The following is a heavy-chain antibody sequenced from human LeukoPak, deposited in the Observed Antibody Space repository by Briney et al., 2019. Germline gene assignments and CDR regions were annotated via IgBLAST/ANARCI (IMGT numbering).Heavy chain of an antibody. J-gene: IGHJ5*02. Sequence: ASVKVSCKASGYTFTSYGISWVRQAPGQGLEWMGWISAYNGNTNYAQKFQGRVTITADESTSTAYMELSSLRSEDTAVYYCASAALAAAGTPDWFDPWGQGTLVTVSP. V-gene: IGHV1-18*01. CDR2: ISAYNGNT. CDR1: GYTFTSYG. D-gene: IGHD6-13*01. CDR3: ASAALAAAGTPDWFDP.